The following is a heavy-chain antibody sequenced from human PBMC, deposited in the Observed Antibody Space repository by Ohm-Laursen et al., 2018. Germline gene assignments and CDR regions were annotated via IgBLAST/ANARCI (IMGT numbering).Heavy chain of an antibody. J-gene: IGHJ3*02. CDR2: IKQDGSEK. D-gene: IGHD3-3*01. CDR3: ASGFFGPDAFDI. Sequence: SLRLSCAASGFTFSSYWMSWVRQAPGKGLEWVANIKQDGSEKYYVDSVKGRFTISRDNAKNSLYLQMNSLRAEDTAVYYCASGFFGPDAFDIWGQGTMVTVSS. CDR1: GFTFSSYW. V-gene: IGHV3-7*01.